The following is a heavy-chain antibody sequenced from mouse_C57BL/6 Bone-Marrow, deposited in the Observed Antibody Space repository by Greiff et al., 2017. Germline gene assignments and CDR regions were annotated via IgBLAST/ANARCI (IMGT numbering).Heavy chain of an antibody. V-gene: IGHV5-17*01. J-gene: IGHJ2*01. CDR2: IGSGSSTI. CDR1: GFTFSDSG. CDR3: ARKGDY. Sequence: EVMLVQSGADFVKPGGSVKLSCTASGFTFSDSGMHWVHQAPEKGLEWVGYIGSGSSTINYADTVKGPFTISRDNAKNTLFLQMTSLRSEDTAMYYCARKGDYWGQGTTLTGSS.